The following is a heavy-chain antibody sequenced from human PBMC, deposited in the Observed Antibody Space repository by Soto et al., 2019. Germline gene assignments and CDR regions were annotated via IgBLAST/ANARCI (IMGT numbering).Heavy chain of an antibody. Sequence: ETLSLSGTVAGGCISSSSDYWGWIRQPPGKGLEWIGSIYYSGITYYNPSLKSRVTISVDTSKNQFSLKMSSVTAADTAVYYCAYSQWLVKYYFDYWGQGTLVTVSS. CDR1: GGCISSSSDY. D-gene: IGHD6-19*01. V-gene: IGHV4-39*01. CDR2: IYYSGIT. CDR3: AYSQWLVKYYFDY. J-gene: IGHJ4*02.